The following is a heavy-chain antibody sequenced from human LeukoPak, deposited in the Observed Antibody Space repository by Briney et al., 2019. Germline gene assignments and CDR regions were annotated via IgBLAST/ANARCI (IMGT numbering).Heavy chain of an antibody. J-gene: IGHJ4*02. CDR1: GFIVSSNY. V-gene: IGHV3-53*01. D-gene: IGHD5-18*01. Sequence: GGSLRLSCAVSGFIVSSNYMTWVRQAPGKGLEWVSSIYSDGSTYYADSVRGRFTISRDISKNTLSLQMNNLRAEDTAVYYCARGGYRFGYAAYWGQGSLVTVSS. CDR3: ARGGYRFGYAAY. CDR2: IYSDGST.